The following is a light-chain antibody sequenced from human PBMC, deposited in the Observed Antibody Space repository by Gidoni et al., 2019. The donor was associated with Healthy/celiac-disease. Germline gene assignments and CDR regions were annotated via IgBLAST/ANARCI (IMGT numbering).Light chain of an antibody. Sequence: DIQMTQSPSSVSASVGDRVTITCRASQGISYWLAWYQQNPGKAHKLLIYAASSVQSGVPSRFSGSGSGTDFTLTISSLQPEDFATYYCQQASSFPLTFGGGTKVEIK. CDR1: QGISYW. J-gene: IGKJ4*01. V-gene: IGKV1-12*01. CDR3: QQASSFPLT. CDR2: AAS.